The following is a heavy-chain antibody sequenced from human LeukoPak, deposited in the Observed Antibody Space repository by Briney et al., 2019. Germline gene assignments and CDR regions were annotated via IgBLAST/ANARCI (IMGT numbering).Heavy chain of an antibody. V-gene: IGHV1-2*02. CDR1: GYTFTGYN. CDR3: ASLHWDIVVVPAAITKGTVDY. J-gene: IGHJ4*02. D-gene: IGHD2-2*02. Sequence: ASVKVSCKASGYTFTGYNMLWVRQAPGQGLEWMGWINPNSGGTNYAQKFQGRVTMTRDTSNSTAYMELSSLRSDDTAVYYCASLHWDIVVVPAAITKGTVDYWGQGTLVTVSS. CDR2: INPNSGGT.